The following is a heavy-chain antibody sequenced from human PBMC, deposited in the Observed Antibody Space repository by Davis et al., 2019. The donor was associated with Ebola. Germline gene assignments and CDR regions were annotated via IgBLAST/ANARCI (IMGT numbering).Heavy chain of an antibody. Sequence: MPSETLSLTCTVSGGSISSYYWSWIRQPPGKGLEWIGYIYYSGSTNYNPSLKSRITMSVDKSKNQFSLRLTSVTAADTAMYYCARDYYDSSGYLWYFDLWGRGTLVTVSS. CDR1: GGSISSYY. V-gene: IGHV4-59*12. J-gene: IGHJ2*01. CDR3: ARDYYDSSGYLWYFDL. D-gene: IGHD3-22*01. CDR2: IYYSGST.